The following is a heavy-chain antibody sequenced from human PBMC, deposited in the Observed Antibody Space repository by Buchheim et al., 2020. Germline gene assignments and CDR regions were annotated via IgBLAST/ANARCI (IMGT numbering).Heavy chain of an antibody. CDR2: IYYSGST. CDR1: GGSVGRYY. V-gene: IGHV4-59*02. Sequence: QVQLQESGPGLVKPSETLSLSCTVSGGSVGRYYWSWIRQPPGKGLEWIGYIYYSGSTNYNPSLKIRVTISVDTSKNQFSLKLSSVTTADTAVYYCARASLSVGATAHYFDYWGQGTL. CDR3: ARASLSVGATAHYFDY. D-gene: IGHD1-26*01. J-gene: IGHJ4*02.